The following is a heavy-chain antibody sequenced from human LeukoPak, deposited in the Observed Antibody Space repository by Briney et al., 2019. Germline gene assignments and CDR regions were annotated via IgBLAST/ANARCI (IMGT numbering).Heavy chain of an antibody. CDR2: IIPIFGTA. D-gene: IGHD1-26*01. J-gene: IGHJ3*02. Sequence: SVKVSCKASGGTFSSYAISWVRQAPGQGLEWMGGIIPIFGTANYAQKFQGRVTITADESTSTAYMELSSLRSEDTAVYYCARAPESVGATAGAFDIRGQGTMVTVSS. CDR1: GGTFSSYA. CDR3: ARAPESVGATAGAFDI. V-gene: IGHV1-69*13.